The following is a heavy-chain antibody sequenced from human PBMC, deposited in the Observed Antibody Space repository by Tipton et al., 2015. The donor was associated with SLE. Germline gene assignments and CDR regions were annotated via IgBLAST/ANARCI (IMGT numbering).Heavy chain of an antibody. CDR2: IKEDGSDR. V-gene: IGHV3-7*01. D-gene: IGHD3-10*01. CDR1: GFTLDGYG. J-gene: IGHJ3*02. CDR3: ARETSSGAFDI. Sequence: SLRLSCAASGFTLDGYGMSWVRQPPGKGLKWVANIKEDGSDRSDSVRGRFTISRDNAQSSLYLQMNRLSSDDTAVYYCARETSSGAFDIWGQGTKVTVTS.